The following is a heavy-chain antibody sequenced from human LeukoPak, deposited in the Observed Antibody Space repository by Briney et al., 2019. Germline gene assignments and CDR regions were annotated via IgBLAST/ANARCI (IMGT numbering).Heavy chain of an antibody. CDR1: GGSISNHY. CDR3: ARGRTYYYGSGSYRTYYFDY. V-gene: IGHV4-59*11. J-gene: IGHJ4*02. Sequence: SETLSLTCTVSGGSISNHYWSWIPQPPGKGLGGVGYIYYRGSTNYNPSLKSGVTISVDTSKNQFSLKLSSVTAADTAVYYCARGRTYYYGSGSYRTYYFDYWGQGTLVTVSS. D-gene: IGHD3-10*01. CDR2: IYYRGST.